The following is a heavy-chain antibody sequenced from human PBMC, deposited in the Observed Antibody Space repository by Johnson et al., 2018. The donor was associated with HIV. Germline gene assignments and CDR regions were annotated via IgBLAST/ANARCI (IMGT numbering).Heavy chain of an antibody. CDR3: AKPDSGGYDGDIDAFDI. CDR1: VFTFTSYG. D-gene: IGHD3-22*01. J-gene: IGHJ3*02. CDR2: IRYVGSNK. Sequence: QVQLVESGGGVVQPVGSLRLSCAASVFTFTSYGMHWVRHAPGMGLEWVAFIRYVGSNKSYADSVTDRFTISRDNSKNTLYLQMHSLRAEDTAVYYCAKPDSGGYDGDIDAFDIWGQGTMVTVSS. V-gene: IGHV3-30*02.